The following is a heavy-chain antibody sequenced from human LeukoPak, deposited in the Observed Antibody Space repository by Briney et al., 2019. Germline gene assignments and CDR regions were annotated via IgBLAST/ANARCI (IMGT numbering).Heavy chain of an antibody. D-gene: IGHD3-22*01. V-gene: IGHV3-30*18. Sequence: GGSLRLSCAASGFTFSSYGMHWVHQAPGKGLEWVAVISYDGSNKYYADSVKGRFTISRDNYKNTLYLQMNSLRAEDTAVYYCAKDQTYDSSGYYQTPPGVWGQGTTVTVSS. J-gene: IGHJ6*02. CDR1: GFTFSSYG. CDR3: AKDQTYDSSGYYQTPPGV. CDR2: ISYDGSNK.